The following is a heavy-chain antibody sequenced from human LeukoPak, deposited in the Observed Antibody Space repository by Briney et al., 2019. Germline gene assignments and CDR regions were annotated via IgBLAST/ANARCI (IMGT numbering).Heavy chain of an antibody. J-gene: IGHJ4*02. CDR2: IDSSNKYM. V-gene: IGHV3-21*06. Sequence: PGGSLRLSCAASEFTFSNYGMTWVRQAPGKGLEWVSSIDSSNKYMYYADSLKGRFTISRDNARNSLYLQMNSLRAEDTAVYYCARVSYCSGGSCTYFDHWGQGTLVTVSS. D-gene: IGHD2-15*01. CDR3: ARVSYCSGGSCTYFDH. CDR1: EFTFSNYG.